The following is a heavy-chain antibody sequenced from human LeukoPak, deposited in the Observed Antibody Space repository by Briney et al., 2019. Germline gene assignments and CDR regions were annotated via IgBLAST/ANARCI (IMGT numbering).Heavy chain of an antibody. CDR1: GGSFSGYY. CDR2: INHSGST. CDR3: ARPPFCSGGSCRWFNAFDI. D-gene: IGHD2-15*01. Sequence: SEALSLTCAVYGGSFSGYYWSWIRQPPGKGLEWIGEINHSGSTNYNPSLKSRVTISVDTSKNQFSLKLSSVTAADTAVYYCARPPFCSGGSCRWFNAFDIWGQGTMVTVSS. V-gene: IGHV4-34*01. J-gene: IGHJ3*02.